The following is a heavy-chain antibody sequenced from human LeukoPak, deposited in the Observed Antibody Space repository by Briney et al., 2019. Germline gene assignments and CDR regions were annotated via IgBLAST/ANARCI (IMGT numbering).Heavy chain of an antibody. Sequence: SETLSLTCAVYGGSFSGYYWSWIRQPPGKGLEWIGEINHSGSTNYNPSLKSRVTISVDTSKNQFSLKLSSVTAADTAVYYCASLITMVRGVIINYFDYWGREPWSPSPQ. CDR3: ASLITMVRGVIINYFDY. CDR2: INHSGST. CDR1: GGSFSGYY. D-gene: IGHD3-10*01. J-gene: IGHJ4*02. V-gene: IGHV4-34*01.